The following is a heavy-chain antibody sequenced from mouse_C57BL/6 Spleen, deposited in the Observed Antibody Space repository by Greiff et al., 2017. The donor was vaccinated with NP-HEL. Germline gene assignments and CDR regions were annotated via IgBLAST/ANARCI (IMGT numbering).Heavy chain of an antibody. V-gene: IGHV1-15*01. CDR1: GYTFTDYE. CDR2: IDPETGGT. Sequence: LVESGAELVRPGASVTLSCKASGYTFTDYEMHWVKQTPVHGLEWIGAIDPETGGTAYNQKFKGKAILTADKSSITAYMELRSLTSEDSAVYYCTRTDSSYAMDYWGQGTSVTVSS. J-gene: IGHJ4*01. CDR3: TRTDSSYAMDY.